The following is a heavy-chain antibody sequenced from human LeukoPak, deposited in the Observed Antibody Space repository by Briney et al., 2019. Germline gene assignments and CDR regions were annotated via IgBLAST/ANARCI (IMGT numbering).Heavy chain of an antibody. V-gene: IGHV3-53*01. J-gene: IGHJ4*02. D-gene: IGHD6-6*01. Sequence: GGSLRLSCAASGFTVSSNYMSWVRQAPGKGLEWVSVIYSGGSTYYADSVKGRSTISRDNSKNTLYLQMNSLRAEDTAVYYCARGKGQLVLFDYWGQGTLVTVSS. CDR3: ARGKGQLVLFDY. CDR2: IYSGGST. CDR1: GFTVSSNY.